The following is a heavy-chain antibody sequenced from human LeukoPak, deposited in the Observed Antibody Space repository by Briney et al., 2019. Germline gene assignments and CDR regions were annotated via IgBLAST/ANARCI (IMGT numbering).Heavy chain of an antibody. V-gene: IGHV1-18*01. J-gene: IGHJ6*02. CDR3: ARVYGSSSDNYYYYYGMDV. CDR1: GYTFTSYG. D-gene: IGHD6-13*01. CDR2: ISAYNGNT. Sequence: GASVKVSCKASGYTFTSYGISWVRQAPGQGLEWMGWISAYNGNTNYAQKLQGRVTMTTDTSTSTAYMELGSLRSDDTAVYYCARVYGSSSDNYYYYYGMDVWGQGTTVTVSS.